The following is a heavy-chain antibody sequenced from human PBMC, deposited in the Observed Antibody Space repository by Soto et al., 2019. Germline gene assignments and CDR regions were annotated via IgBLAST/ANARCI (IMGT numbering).Heavy chain of an antibody. D-gene: IGHD1-1*01. CDR3: ARARGGCTGTSCYHYFYYGLDV. V-gene: IGHV1-69*06. CDR1: GGTFSNYA. J-gene: IGHJ6*02. Sequence: QVQLVQSGAEVKGPGSSVKVSCKASGGTFSNYAINWVRQAPGQGLEWMGGILPIFGTAKYGQTFQGRVTITADRSTSTAYMELSSLRSEDTAVYYCARARGGCTGTSCYHYFYYGLDVWGQGTTVTVSS. CDR2: ILPIFGTA.